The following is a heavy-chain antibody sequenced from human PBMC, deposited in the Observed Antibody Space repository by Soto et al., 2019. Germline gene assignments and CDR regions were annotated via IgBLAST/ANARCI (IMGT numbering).Heavy chain of an antibody. CDR3: ERRLGQGWFDT. CDR1: GYSFSDNL. D-gene: IGHD7-27*01. V-gene: IGHV5-51*01. CDR2: IWPRDSDT. Sequence: PXESLKISWKGSGYSFSDNLLVWVRQTPGKGLEWMGIIWPRDSDTRYSPSFQGQVTISADRSISTAYLQWSSLKASDTGMYYCERRLGQGWFDTWGQGTLVTVSS. J-gene: IGHJ5*02.